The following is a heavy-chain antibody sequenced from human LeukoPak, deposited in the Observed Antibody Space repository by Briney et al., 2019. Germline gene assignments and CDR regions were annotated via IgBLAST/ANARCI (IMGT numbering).Heavy chain of an antibody. D-gene: IGHD6-13*01. V-gene: IGHV3-64*01. CDR2: IGSNGGST. CDR1: GFTFSSYA. J-gene: IGHJ1*01. CDR3: AASIAAAGTRYFQH. Sequence: GGSLRLSCAASGFTFSSYAMHWVRQAPGKGLEYVSAIGSNGGSTYYANSVKGRFTIYRDNSKNTLYLQMGSLRAEDMAVYYCAASIAAAGTRYFQHWGQGTLVTVSS.